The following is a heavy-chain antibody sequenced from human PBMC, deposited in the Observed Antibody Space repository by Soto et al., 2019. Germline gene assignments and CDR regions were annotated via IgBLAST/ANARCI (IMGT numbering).Heavy chain of an antibody. CDR1: GYTFTSYG. J-gene: IGHJ5*02. Sequence: ASVKVSCKASGYTFTSYGISWVRQAPGQGLEWMGWISAYNGNTNYAQKLQGRVTMTTDTSTSTAYMELRSLRSDDTAVYYCARDWVVVVAATSNWFDPWGQGTLVTVPS. V-gene: IGHV1-18*01. CDR2: ISAYNGNT. D-gene: IGHD2-15*01. CDR3: ARDWVVVVAATSNWFDP.